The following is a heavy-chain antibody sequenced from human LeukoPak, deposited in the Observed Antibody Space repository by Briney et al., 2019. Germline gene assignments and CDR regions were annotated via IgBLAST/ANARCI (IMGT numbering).Heavy chain of an antibody. J-gene: IGHJ4*02. CDR3: TTSLYYYDSSGYSDY. D-gene: IGHD3-22*01. Sequence: GGSLRLSCAASGFTFSSYGMHWVRQAPGKGLEWVGFIRSKAYGGTTEYAASVKGRFTISRDDFKSIAYLQMNSLKTEDTAVYYCTTSLYYYDSSGYSDYWGQGTLVTVSS. CDR2: IRSKAYGGTT. V-gene: IGHV3-49*04. CDR1: GFTFSSYG.